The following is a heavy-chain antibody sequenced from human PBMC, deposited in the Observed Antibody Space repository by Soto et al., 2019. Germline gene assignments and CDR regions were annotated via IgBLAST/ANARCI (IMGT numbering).Heavy chain of an antibody. CDR3: AKKDSAYYDSTGYSDGMDV. CDR2: ISYDGSKK. D-gene: IGHD3-22*01. J-gene: IGHJ6*02. Sequence: QVQLVESGGGVVQPGRSLRLSCAASGFTFSNYGMHWVRQAPGKGLEWVALISYDGSKKYYADSVKGRFTISRDNSKNPLYLQMNSLRAEDTAVYYCAKKDSAYYDSTGYSDGMDVWGQGTTVTVSS. CDR1: GFTFSNYG. V-gene: IGHV3-30*18.